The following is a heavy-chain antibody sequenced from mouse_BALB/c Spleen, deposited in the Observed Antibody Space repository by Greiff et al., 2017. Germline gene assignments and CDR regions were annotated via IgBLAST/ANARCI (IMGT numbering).Heavy chain of an antibody. CDR3: ARCGYYGSRHAMDY. V-gene: IGHV5-17*02. CDR2: ISSGSSTI. J-gene: IGHJ4*01. Sequence: EVQVVESGGGLVQPGGSRKLSCAASGFTFSSFGMHWVRQAPEKGLEWVAYISSGSSTIYYADTVKGRFTISRDNPKNTLFLQMTSLRSEDTAMYYCARCGYYGSRHAMDYWGQGTSVTVSS. CDR1: GFTFSSFG. D-gene: IGHD1-1*01.